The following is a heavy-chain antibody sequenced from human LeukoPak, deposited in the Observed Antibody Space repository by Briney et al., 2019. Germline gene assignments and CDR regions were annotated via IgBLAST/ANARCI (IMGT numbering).Heavy chain of an antibody. V-gene: IGHV4-59*01. D-gene: IGHD3-22*01. Sequence: SETLSLTCTVSGGPISSYYWSWIRQPPGKGLEWIGYIYYSGSTNYNPSLKSRVTISVDTSKNQFSLKLSSVAAADTAVYYCVRAAVAYYYDSSGYYDLPYYFDYWGQGTLVTVSS. CDR3: VRAAVAYYYDSSGYYDLPYYFDY. J-gene: IGHJ4*02. CDR2: IYYSGST. CDR1: GGPISSYY.